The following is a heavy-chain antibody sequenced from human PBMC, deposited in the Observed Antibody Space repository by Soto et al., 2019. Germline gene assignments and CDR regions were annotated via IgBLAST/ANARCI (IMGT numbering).Heavy chain of an antibody. CDR2: INPNSGDT. D-gene: IGHD5-18*01. V-gene: IGHV1-2*02. CDR3: APRYSYIHF. J-gene: IGHJ1*01. Sequence: ASVKVSCKSSGYAFTGYYIHLVRQAPGQGLEWMGWINPNSGDTNYAQKFQGRVTMTRDTSFSTAYMELSSLRSDDTAVYYCAPRYSYIHFWGQGTLLTV. CDR1: GYAFTGYY.